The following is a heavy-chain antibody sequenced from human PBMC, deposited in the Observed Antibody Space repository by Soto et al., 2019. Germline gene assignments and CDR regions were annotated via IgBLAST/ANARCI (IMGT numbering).Heavy chain of an antibody. CDR2: ISGSGATS. Sequence: EVQLLESGGGLVQPGGSLRLSCAVSGFTFSTNAMHWVRQAPGKGLEWVSGISGSGATSYYADSVRGRFNISRDNSKSTLYLQMSSLITEDTAVYFCAKDRGIQLWLPDYWGQGTLVTVSS. V-gene: IGHV3-23*01. CDR3: AKDRGIQLWLPDY. CDR1: GFTFSTNA. J-gene: IGHJ4*02. D-gene: IGHD5-18*01.